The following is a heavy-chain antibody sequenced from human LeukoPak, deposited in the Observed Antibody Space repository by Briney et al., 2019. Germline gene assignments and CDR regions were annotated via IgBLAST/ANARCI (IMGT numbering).Heavy chain of an antibody. J-gene: IGHJ2*01. CDR3: AREDVYWYFDL. Sequence: SETLSLTCTVSGGSISSYYWSWIRQPPGKGLEWIGYIYYSGSTNYNPSLKSRVTISVDTSKNQFSLKLSSVTAADTAVYYCAREDVYWYFDLWGRGTLVTVSS. CDR1: GGSISSYY. V-gene: IGHV4-59*12. CDR2: IYYSGST.